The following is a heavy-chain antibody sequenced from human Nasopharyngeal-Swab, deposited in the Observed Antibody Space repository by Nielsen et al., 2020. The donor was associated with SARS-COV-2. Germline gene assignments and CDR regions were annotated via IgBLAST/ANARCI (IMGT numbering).Heavy chain of an antibody. J-gene: IGHJ4*02. CDR3: ARVLNIAVAGPSG. Sequence: GESLKISCAASGFTFSSYSMNWVRQAPGKGLEWVSPISSSSSYIYYADSVKGRFTISRDNAKNSLYLQMNSLRAEDTAVYYCARVLNIAVAGPSGWGQGTLVTVSS. V-gene: IGHV3-21*01. CDR2: ISSSSSYI. D-gene: IGHD6-19*01. CDR1: GFTFSSYS.